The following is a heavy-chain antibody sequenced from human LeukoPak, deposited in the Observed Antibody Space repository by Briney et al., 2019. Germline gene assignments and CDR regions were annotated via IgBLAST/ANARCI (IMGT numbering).Heavy chain of an antibody. CDR3: ARVGRNTPYYFDY. V-gene: IGHV3-64*01. Sequence: GGSLRLSCAASGFTFSSYAMHWVRQAPGEGLEYVSAISSNGSSTYYANSVKGRFTISRDNSKNTLYLQMGSLRAEDMAVYYCARVGRNTPYYFDYWGQGTLVTVSS. D-gene: IGHD1-14*01. CDR2: ISSNGSST. CDR1: GFTFSSYA. J-gene: IGHJ4*02.